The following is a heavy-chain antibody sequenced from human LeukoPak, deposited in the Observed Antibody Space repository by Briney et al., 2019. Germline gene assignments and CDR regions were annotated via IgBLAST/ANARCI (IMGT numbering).Heavy chain of an antibody. CDR2: IRYDGSNK. Sequence: GGSLRLSCAASGFTFSSYGMHWVRQAPGKGLEWVAFIRYDGSNKYYADSVKGRFTISRDNSKNTLYLQMNSLRAEDTAVYYCARMVTEGYYYMDVWGKGTTVTISS. D-gene: IGHD2-8*01. J-gene: IGHJ6*03. V-gene: IGHV3-30*02. CDR1: GFTFSSYG. CDR3: ARMVTEGYYYMDV.